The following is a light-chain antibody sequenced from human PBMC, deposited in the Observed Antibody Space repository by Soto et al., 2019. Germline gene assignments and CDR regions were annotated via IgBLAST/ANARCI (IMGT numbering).Light chain of an antibody. CDR2: SAS. CDR3: QQTYSFPKN. CDR1: QTITKY. Sequence: DIQMTQSPASLSASVGDRVAITCLASQTITKYLNWYQQKPGKAPKVLIYSASNLLSGVPSRFSGSGSETDFTLTISSLQPEDFATYYCQQTYSFPKNFGQGTKVDIK. J-gene: IGKJ2*01. V-gene: IGKV1-39*01.